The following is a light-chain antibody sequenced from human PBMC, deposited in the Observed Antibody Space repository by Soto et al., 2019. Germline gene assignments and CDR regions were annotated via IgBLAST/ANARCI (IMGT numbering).Light chain of an antibody. Sequence: NFMLTQPHSVSESPGKTVTISSTGSSGSIASNYVQWYQQRPGSAPTTVIYEDNQRPSGVPDRFSGSIDSSSNSASLTISGLKTEDEADYFCQSYHSSNAVFGGGTQLTVL. CDR1: SGSIASNY. CDR3: QSYHSSNAV. V-gene: IGLV6-57*02. CDR2: EDN. J-gene: IGLJ7*01.